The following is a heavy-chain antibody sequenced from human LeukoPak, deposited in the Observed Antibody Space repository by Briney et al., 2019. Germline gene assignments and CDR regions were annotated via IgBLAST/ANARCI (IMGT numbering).Heavy chain of an antibody. CDR3: ASSGSATVDY. D-gene: IGHD2-15*01. Sequence: ASETLSLTCTVSGGSISSSSYYWGWIRQPPGKGLEWIGSIYYSGSTYYYPSLKSRVTISVDTSKNQFSLKLSSVTAADTAVYYCASSGSATVDYWGQGTLVTVSS. J-gene: IGHJ4*02. V-gene: IGHV4-39*01. CDR2: IYYSGST. CDR1: GGSISSSSYY.